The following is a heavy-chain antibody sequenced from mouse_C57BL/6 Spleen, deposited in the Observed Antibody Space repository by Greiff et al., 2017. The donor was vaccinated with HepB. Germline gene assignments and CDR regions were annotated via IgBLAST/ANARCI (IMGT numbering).Heavy chain of an antibody. CDR2: IYPGSGST. D-gene: IGHD2-5*01. V-gene: IGHV1-55*01. Sequence: QVQLQQPGAELVKPGASVKMSCKASGYTFTSYWITWVKQRPGQGLEWIGDIYPGSGSTNYNEKFKSKATLTVDTSSSTAYMQLSSLTSEDSAVYYCARRGYYSNYDWYVDVWGTGTTVTVSS. CDR1: GYTFTSYW. CDR3: ARRGYYSNYDWYVDV. J-gene: IGHJ1*03.